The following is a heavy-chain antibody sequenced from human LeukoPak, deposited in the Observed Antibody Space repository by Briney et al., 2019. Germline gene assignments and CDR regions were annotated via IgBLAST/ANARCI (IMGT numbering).Heavy chain of an antibody. V-gene: IGHV3-20*04. CDR2: INWNGDST. Sequence: GGSLRLSCAASGFNFDEYGMIWVRQGLGKGLEWVSGINWNGDSTGYADSVKGRFTISRDNAKNSLYLQMNSLRAEDTALYYCARGGRGSWGQGTPVTVSS. D-gene: IGHD5-12*01. CDR1: GFNFDEYG. J-gene: IGHJ4*02. CDR3: ARGGRGS.